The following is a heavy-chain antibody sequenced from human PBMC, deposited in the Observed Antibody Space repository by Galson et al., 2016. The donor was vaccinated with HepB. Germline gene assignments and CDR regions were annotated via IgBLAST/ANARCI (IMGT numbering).Heavy chain of an antibody. V-gene: IGHV1-69*13. CDR3: SSPYFYDTSGYRPAGDAFDI. Sequence: VKVSCKASGGTFANYAISWVRQAPGQGLEWMGGIIPVFGTANYAQKFQGRVTITADESTSTAYMELSSLRSEDTAVYYCSSPYFYDTSGYRPAGDAFDIWGQGTMVTVSS. D-gene: IGHD3-22*01. CDR1: GGTFANYA. CDR2: IIPVFGTA. J-gene: IGHJ3*02.